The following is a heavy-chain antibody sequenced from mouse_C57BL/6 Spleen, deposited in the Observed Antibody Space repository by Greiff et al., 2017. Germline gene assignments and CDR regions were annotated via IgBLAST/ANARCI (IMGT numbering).Heavy chain of an antibody. CDR3: TGAAQSPYYFDY. Sequence: EVKLQESGGGLVQPGGSMKLSCVASGFTFSNYWMNWVRQSPEKGLEWVAQIRLKSDNYATHYAESVKGRFTISRDDSKSSVYLQMNNLRAEDTGIYYCTGAAQSPYYFDYWGQGTTLTVSS. J-gene: IGHJ2*01. D-gene: IGHD3-2*02. CDR1: GFTFSNYW. CDR2: IRLKSDNYAT. V-gene: IGHV6-3*01.